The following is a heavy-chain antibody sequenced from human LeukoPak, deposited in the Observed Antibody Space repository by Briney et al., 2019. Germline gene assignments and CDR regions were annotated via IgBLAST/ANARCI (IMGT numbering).Heavy chain of an antibody. CDR2: ISSSSTI. CDR1: GFSFRNTW. Sequence: TGGSLRLSCTASGFSFRNTWMSWVRQAPGKGLEWVSYISSSSTIYYADSVKGRFTISRDNAKNSLYLQMNSLRAEDTAVYYCAREFPPQVAIPFDYWGQGTLVTVSS. J-gene: IGHJ4*02. V-gene: IGHV3-48*01. CDR3: AREFPPQVAIPFDY. D-gene: IGHD5-12*01.